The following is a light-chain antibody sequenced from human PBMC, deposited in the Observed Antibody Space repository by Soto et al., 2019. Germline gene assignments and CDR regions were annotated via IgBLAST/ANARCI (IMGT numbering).Light chain of an antibody. CDR2: EVS. J-gene: IGLJ3*02. CDR3: SSYTSSSTRV. V-gene: IGLV2-14*01. Sequence: QSVLTQPASVSGSPGQSITISCTGTSSDVGGYNYVSWYQQHPGKALKLMIYEVSNRPSGVSNRFSGSKTGNTASLTISGLQAEDEADSYCSSYTSSSTRVFGGGTKLTVL. CDR1: SSDVGGYNY.